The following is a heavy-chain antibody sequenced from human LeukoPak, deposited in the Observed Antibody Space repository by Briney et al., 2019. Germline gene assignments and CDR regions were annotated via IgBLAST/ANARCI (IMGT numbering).Heavy chain of an antibody. CDR3: ASGLRYFDWLLFGAFDI. J-gene: IGHJ3*02. CDR2: ISTSGTTI. V-gene: IGHV3-11*04. Sequence: PGGSLRLSCAASGFTFSDYYMRWIRQAPGKGLEWVSYISTSGTTIRYADPVKGRFTLSRDDAKNSLYLQMNNLRAEDTAVYYCASGLRYFDWLLFGAFDIWGQGTMVTVSS. D-gene: IGHD3-9*01. CDR1: GFTFSDYY.